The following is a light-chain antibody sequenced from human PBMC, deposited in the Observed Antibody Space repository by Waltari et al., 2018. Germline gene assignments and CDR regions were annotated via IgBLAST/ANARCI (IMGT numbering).Light chain of an antibody. CDR2: DAS. Sequence: DIQMTQSPSSLYASVGDRVTMTCRASQSITNSLSWYQHKLGEAPNLLVYDASTLVSVVPSRFNGSVSGTEFTLTISSLQPEDLATYYCLQTYSTLMFSFGPGTKVDL. CDR1: QSITNS. V-gene: IGKV1-39*01. CDR3: LQTYSTLMFS. J-gene: IGKJ3*01.